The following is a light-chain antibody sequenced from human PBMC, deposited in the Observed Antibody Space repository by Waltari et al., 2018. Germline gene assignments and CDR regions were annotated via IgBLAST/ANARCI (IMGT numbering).Light chain of an antibody. Sequence: QSALTQPASVSGSPGQSITISCTGTSSDVGGYNYVSWYQQHPGKAPKLMIYEVSNWPSGVSNRFSGSKSGNTASLTISGLQAEDEGDYYCSSFTSRSTLVFGGGTKLTVL. V-gene: IGLV2-14*01. J-gene: IGLJ2*01. CDR3: SSFTSRSTLV. CDR1: SSDVGGYNY. CDR2: EVS.